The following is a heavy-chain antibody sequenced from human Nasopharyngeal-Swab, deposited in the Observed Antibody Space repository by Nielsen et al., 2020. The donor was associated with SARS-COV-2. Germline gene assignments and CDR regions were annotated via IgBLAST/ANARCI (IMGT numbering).Heavy chain of an antibody. CDR1: GFTFSNAW. J-gene: IGHJ4*02. CDR2: IKSKTDGGTT. CDR3: TTDLHDYGDYDY. V-gene: IGHV3-15*01. D-gene: IGHD4-17*01. Sequence: GGSLTLSCAASGFTFSNAWMSWVRQAPGKGLEWVGRIKSKTDGGTTDYAAPVKGRFTISRDDSKNTLYPQMNSLKTEDTAVYYCTTDLHDYGDYDYWGQGTLVTVSS.